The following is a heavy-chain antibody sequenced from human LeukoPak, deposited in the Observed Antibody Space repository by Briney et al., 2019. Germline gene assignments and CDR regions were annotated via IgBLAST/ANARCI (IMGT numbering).Heavy chain of an antibody. D-gene: IGHD6-13*01. CDR3: ARGRRLLAAAGSPVYYYYMDV. V-gene: IGHV1-18*01. CDR2: ISAYNGNT. Sequence: GASVKVSCKASGYTFTSYGISWVRQAPGQGLEWMGWISAYNGNTNYAQKFQGRVTITADKSTSTAYMELSSLRSEDTAVYYCARGRRLLAAAGSPVYYYYMDVWGKGTTVTVSS. J-gene: IGHJ6*03. CDR1: GYTFTSYG.